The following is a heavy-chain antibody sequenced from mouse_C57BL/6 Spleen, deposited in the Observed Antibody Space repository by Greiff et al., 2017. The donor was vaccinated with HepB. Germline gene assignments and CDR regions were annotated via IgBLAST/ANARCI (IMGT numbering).Heavy chain of an antibody. CDR1: GFTFSDYG. Sequence: EVHLVESGGGLVKPGGSLKLSCAASGFTFSDYGMHWVRQAPEKGLEWVAYISSGSSTIYYADTVKGRFTISRDNAKNTLFLQMTSLRSEDTAMYYCASDFHGYFDVWGTGTTVTVSS. CDR2: ISSGSSTI. CDR3: ASDFHGYFDV. J-gene: IGHJ1*03. V-gene: IGHV5-17*01. D-gene: IGHD2-13*01.